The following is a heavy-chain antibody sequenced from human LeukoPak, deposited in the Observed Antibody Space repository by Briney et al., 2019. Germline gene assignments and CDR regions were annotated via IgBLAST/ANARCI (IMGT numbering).Heavy chain of an antibody. J-gene: IGHJ4*02. CDR3: ARALVVLRLVAPFND. Sequence: GSSVKVSCKASGDTFSSYAISWVRQATGQGLEWMGGIIPIFGKADYAQKFQGRVTITTDDSTSTAYMELSSRRSGDTAVYYCARALVVLRLVAPFNDWSQGTLVTVSS. CDR1: GDTFSSYA. CDR2: IIPIFGKA. D-gene: IGHD3-16*01. V-gene: IGHV1-69*05.